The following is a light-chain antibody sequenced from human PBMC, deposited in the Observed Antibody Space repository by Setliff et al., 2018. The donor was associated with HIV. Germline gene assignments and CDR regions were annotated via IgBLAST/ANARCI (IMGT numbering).Light chain of an antibody. CDR2: GVT. J-gene: IGLJ2*01. Sequence: QSALTQPASVSGSPGQSITISCTGTSSDVDGYNYVSWYQQHPGKAPKLMIYGVTTRPAGVSNRFSGSKSGNAASLTISGLQSEDESIYYCSSYTSSSTHVVFGGGTKSPS. V-gene: IGLV2-14*03. CDR1: SSDVDGYNY. CDR3: SSYTSSSTHVV.